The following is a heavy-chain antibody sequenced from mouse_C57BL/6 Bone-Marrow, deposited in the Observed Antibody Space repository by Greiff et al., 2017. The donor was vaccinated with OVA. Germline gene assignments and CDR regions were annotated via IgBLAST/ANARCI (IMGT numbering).Heavy chain of an antibody. D-gene: IGHD1-1*01. CDR2: IWSGGST. CDR1: GFSLTSYG. CDR3: AKSRYYYGSSPYYAMDY. V-gene: IGHV2-4*01. Sequence: QVQLKESGPGLVQPSQSLSITCTVSGFSLTSYGVHWVRQPPGKGLEWLGVIWSGGSTDYNAAFISRLSISKDNSKSQVFFKMNSLQADDTAIYYCAKSRYYYGSSPYYAMDYWGQGTSVTVSS. J-gene: IGHJ4*01.